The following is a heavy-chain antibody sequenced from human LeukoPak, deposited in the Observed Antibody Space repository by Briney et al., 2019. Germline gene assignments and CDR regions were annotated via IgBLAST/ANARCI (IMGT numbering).Heavy chain of an antibody. J-gene: IGHJ4*02. Sequence: ATVTTSCKASGYTLTDYYMHWVQQAPGKGLEWMGRVDPEDGETIYAEKFQGRVTIIADTSTDTAYMELSSLRSEDTAIYYCATDDSCLKALDHWGQGTLVTVSS. V-gene: IGHV1-69-2*01. CDR1: GYTLTDYY. CDR3: ATDDSCLKALDH. D-gene: IGHD3-22*01. CDR2: VDPEDGET.